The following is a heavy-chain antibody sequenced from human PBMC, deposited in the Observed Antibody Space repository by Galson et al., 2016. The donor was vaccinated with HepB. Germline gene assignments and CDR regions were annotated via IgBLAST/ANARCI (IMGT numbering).Heavy chain of an antibody. CDR2: INGTGTIT. D-gene: IGHD3/OR15-3a*01. CDR1: GFTFRYFS. CDR3: ARGGLGNYYACGMDV. V-gene: IGHV3-23*01. J-gene: IGHJ6*02. Sequence: SLRLSCAASGFTFRYFSIHWVRQAPGKGLEWVSAINGTGTITKYADSVKGRFTISRDNSKNTMYLQVNNLRAEDTAVYYCARGGLGNYYACGMDVWGHGTTVTVSS.